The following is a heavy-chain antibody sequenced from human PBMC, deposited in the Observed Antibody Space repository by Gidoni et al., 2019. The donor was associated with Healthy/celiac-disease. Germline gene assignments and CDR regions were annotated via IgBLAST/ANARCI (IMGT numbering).Heavy chain of an antibody. J-gene: IGHJ5*02. D-gene: IGHD2-2*01. CDR2: IYYSGST. CDR1: GGSISSSSYY. V-gene: IGHV4-39*07. Sequence: QLQLQESGPGLVKPSETLSLTCTVSGGSISSSSYYWGWIRQPPGKGLEWIGSIYYSGSTYYNPSLKSLVTISVDTSKNQFSRKLSSVTAADTAVYYCARDHLIFSGCSSTSCYDWFDPWGQGTLVTVSS. CDR3: ARDHLIFSGCSSTSCYDWFDP.